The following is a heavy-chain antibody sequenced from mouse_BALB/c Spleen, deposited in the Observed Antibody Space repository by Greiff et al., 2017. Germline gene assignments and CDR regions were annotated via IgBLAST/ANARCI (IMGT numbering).Heavy chain of an antibody. Sequence: QVQLKESGPGLVAPSQSLSITCTVSGFSLTGYGVNWVRQPPGKGLEWLGVIWRGGSTDYNAAFMSRLSITKDNSKSQVFFKMNSLQADDTAIYYCAKKGYGNAMDYWGQGTSVTVSS. CDR1: GFSLTGYG. CDR2: IWRGGST. D-gene: IGHD1-1*01. CDR3: AKKGYGNAMDY. J-gene: IGHJ4*01. V-gene: IGHV2-5*01.